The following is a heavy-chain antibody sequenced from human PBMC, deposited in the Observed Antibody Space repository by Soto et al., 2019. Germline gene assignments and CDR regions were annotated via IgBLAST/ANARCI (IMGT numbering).Heavy chain of an antibody. V-gene: IGHV5-51*01. Sequence: LGESLKISCKGSGYSFTSYWIGWVRQMPGKGLEWMGIIYPGDSDTRYSPSFQGQVTISADKSISTAYLQWSSLKASDTAMYYCARQGENGYNAIYYYYGMDVWGQGTTVTVSS. J-gene: IGHJ6*02. D-gene: IGHD2-8*01. CDR1: GYSFTSYW. CDR2: IYPGDSDT. CDR3: ARQGENGYNAIYYYYGMDV.